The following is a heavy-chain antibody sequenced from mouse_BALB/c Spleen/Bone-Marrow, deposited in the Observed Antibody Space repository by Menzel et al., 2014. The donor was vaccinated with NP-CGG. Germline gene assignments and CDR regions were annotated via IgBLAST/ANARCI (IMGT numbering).Heavy chain of an antibody. CDR2: INPGSGGT. CDR3: ARNANWLFTY. Sequence: QVQLQQSGAELVRPGTSAKVSCKASGYAFTNYLIEWIKQRPGQGLEWIGVINPGSGGTNYNEKFKGKATLTADKSSSTAYMQLSSLTSDDSAVYFCARNANWLFTYWGQGTLVTVSA. J-gene: IGHJ3*01. CDR1: GYAFTNYL. V-gene: IGHV1-54*01. D-gene: IGHD4-1*01.